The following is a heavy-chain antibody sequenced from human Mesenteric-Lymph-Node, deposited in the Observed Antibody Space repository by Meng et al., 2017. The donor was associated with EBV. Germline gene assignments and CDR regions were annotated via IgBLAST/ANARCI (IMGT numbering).Heavy chain of an antibody. CDR2: INVGNGNT. J-gene: IGHJ4*02. CDR1: GYTFNTKA. CDR3: ARGHAQWLMLAYYDH. Sequence: QVQLVQSGAEVKQPGASVKVSWKASGYTFNTKAMHWVRQAPGQRLEWIGWINVGNGNTKYVDSFEGRLTITRDTSASIVYMELSSLRSEDTAVYYCARGHAQWLMLAYYDHWGQGTLVTVSS. D-gene: IGHD6-19*01. V-gene: IGHV1-3*01.